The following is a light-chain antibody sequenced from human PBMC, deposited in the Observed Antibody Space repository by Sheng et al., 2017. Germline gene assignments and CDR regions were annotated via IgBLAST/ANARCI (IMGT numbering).Light chain of an antibody. J-gene: IGKJ4*01. CDR1: QSITTY. Sequence: DIQMTQSPSSLSASVGDRVTITCLASQSITTYLNWYQQKPGKAPKLLIYAASSLQSGVPSRFSGSGSGTDFTLTISSLQPEDFATYYCQLSYSTFTFGGGTKVEIK. CDR3: QLSYSTFT. V-gene: IGKV1-39*01. CDR2: AAS.